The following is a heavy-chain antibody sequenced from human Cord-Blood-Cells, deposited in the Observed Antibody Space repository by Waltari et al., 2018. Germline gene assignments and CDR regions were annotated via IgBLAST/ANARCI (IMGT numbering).Heavy chain of an antibody. CDR3: AREGGYCTNGVCYTGAAFDI. CDR1: GGTFSSYD. D-gene: IGHD2-8*01. J-gene: IGHJ3*02. CDR2: IIPIFGTA. Sequence: QVQLVQSGAEVKKPGSSVKVSCKASGGTFSSYDISGVGQAPGEGIEWMGGIIPIFGTANYAQKFQGRVTITADKSTSTAYMELSSLRSEDTAVYYCAREGGYCTNGVCYTGAAFDIWGQGTMVTVSS. V-gene: IGHV1-69*06.